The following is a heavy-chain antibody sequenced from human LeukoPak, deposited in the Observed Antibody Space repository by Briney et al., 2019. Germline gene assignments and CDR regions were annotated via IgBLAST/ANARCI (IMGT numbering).Heavy chain of an antibody. CDR1: GGSFSGYY. CDR2: INHSGST. CDR3: ARGRGYDYVWGSYRLSPLDY. Sequence: SETLSLTCAVYGGSFSGYYWSWIRQAPGKGLEWIGEINHSGSTNYNPSLKSRVTISVDTSKNQFSLKLSSVTAADTAVYYCARGRGYDYVWGSYRLSPLDYWGQGTLVTVSS. V-gene: IGHV4-34*01. D-gene: IGHD3-16*02. J-gene: IGHJ4*02.